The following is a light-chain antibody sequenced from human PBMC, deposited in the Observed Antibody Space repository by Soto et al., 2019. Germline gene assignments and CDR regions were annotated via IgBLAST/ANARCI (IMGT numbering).Light chain of an antibody. Sequence: QSALTQPASVSGSPGQSITISCTGTNSDIGSHNLVSWYQQHPGKAPTLMFYEVSKRPSGVSNRFSGSKSGNTASLTISGLQAEDEADYYCSSFTTSSTYVFGAGIKLTVL. V-gene: IGLV2-14*02. CDR2: EVS. CDR3: SSFTTSSTYV. J-gene: IGLJ1*01. CDR1: NSDIGSHNL.